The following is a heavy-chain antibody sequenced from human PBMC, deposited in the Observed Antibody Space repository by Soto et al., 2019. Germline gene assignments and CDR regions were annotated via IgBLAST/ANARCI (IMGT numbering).Heavy chain of an antibody. CDR3: ARDLRGIRGSRGMDV. CDR1: GGSIGSGGYY. Sequence: QVQLQESGPGLVKPSQNLSLTCTVSGGSIGSGGYYWSWIRQHPGKGLEWIVYVYYSGSTYYNPSLKSRVNISVDTSKNQFSLKLSSVTAADTAVYYCARDLRGIRGSRGMDVGGQGTTVTVSS. CDR2: VYYSGST. D-gene: IGHD3-10*01. J-gene: IGHJ6*02. V-gene: IGHV4-31*03.